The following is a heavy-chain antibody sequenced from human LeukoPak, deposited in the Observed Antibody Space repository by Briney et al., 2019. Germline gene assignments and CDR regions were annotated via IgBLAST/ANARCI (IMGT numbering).Heavy chain of an antibody. CDR3: AKAGTIMVRGVILDDAFDI. CDR1: GFTFSSYA. D-gene: IGHD3-10*01. CDR2: ISGSGDGT. V-gene: IGHV3-23*01. J-gene: IGHJ3*02. Sequence: GGSLRLSCAASGFTFSSYAMSWVRQAPGKGREWVSTISGSGDGTYYADSVKGRFTISRDNSKNTLYLQMISLRAEDTAVYYCAKAGTIMVRGVILDDAFDIWGQGTMVTVSS.